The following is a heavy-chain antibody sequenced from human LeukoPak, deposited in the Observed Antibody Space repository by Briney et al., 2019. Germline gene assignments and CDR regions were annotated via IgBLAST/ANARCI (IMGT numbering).Heavy chain of an antibody. V-gene: IGHV1-2*06. CDR1: GYTFTGYY. J-gene: IGHJ4*02. CDR3: ARAGRYFDWPDLYFDY. Sequence: ASVKVSCKASGYTFTGYYMHWVRQAPGQGLEWMGRINPNSGGINYAQKFQGRVTMTRDTSISTAYMELSRLRSDDTAVYYCARAGRYFDWPDLYFDYWGQGTLVTVSS. D-gene: IGHD3-9*01. CDR2: INPNSGGI.